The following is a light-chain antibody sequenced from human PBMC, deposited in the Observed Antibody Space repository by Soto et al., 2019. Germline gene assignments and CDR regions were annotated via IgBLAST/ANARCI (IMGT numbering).Light chain of an antibody. Sequence: EIVLTQSPATLSLSPGERATLSCRASQSVSSYLAWYQQKPGQAPRLHIYDASHRATGIPARFSGSGSGTDFTLTISSLEPEDFAVYYCQQRSNWPLTFGGGTKVEIK. J-gene: IGKJ4*01. CDR3: QQRSNWPLT. V-gene: IGKV3-11*01. CDR2: DAS. CDR1: QSVSSY.